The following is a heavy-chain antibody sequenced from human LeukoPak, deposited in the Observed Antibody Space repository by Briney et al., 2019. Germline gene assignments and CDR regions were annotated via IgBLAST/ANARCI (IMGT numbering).Heavy chain of an antibody. D-gene: IGHD3-10*01. V-gene: IGHV3-7*04. CDR3: ARVIITTGGFDYGMDV. CDR1: GFTFSSYW. Sequence: PGGSLRLSCAASGFTFSSYWMRWVRQAPGKGLERVANIKQDGSEKYYVDSVKGRFTISRDNAKNSLYLQMNSLRAEDTAVYYCARVIITTGGFDYGMDVWGQGTTVTVSS. J-gene: IGHJ6*02. CDR2: IKQDGSEK.